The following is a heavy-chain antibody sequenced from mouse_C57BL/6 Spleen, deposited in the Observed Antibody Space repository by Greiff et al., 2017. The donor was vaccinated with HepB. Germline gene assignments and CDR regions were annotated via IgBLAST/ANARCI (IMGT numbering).Heavy chain of an antibody. CDR3: ARPYYYGSSWFAY. D-gene: IGHD1-1*01. V-gene: IGHV1-61*01. Sequence: VQLQQSGAELVRPGSSVKLSCKASGYTFTSYWMDWVKQRPGQGLEWIGNIYPSDSETHYNQKFKDKATLTVDKSSSTAYMQLSSLTSEDSAVYYCARPYYYGSSWFAYWGQGTLVTVSA. J-gene: IGHJ3*01. CDR1: GYTFTSYW. CDR2: IYPSDSET.